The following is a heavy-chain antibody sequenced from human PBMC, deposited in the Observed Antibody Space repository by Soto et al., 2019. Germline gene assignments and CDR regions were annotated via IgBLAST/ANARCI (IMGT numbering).Heavy chain of an antibody. Sequence: GGSLRLSCVGSGFRFSDYAMGWVRQAPGKGLEWVSFISDGGRSTYYSDSVKGRFTVPRDNSKNTVYLQLHGLRVEDTAVYFCERTFDSWDRYSPLDYWGQGTLVTVYS. J-gene: IGHJ4*02. CDR1: GFRFSDYA. D-gene: IGHD3-16*02. CDR2: ISDGGRST. CDR3: ERTFDSWDRYSPLDY. V-gene: IGHV3-23*01.